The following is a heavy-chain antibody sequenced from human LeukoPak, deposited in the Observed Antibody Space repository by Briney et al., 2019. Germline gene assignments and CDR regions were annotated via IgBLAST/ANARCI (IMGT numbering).Heavy chain of an antibody. CDR3: ARDVYIAAAGSFDY. CDR2: ISWNSGSI. CDR1: GSTFDGYA. Sequence: GGSLRLSCAASGSTFDGYAMHWVRQVPGKGLEWVSGISWNSGSIGYADSVKGRFTISRDNAKNSLYLQMNSLRAEDTAVYYCARDVYIAAAGSFDYWGQGTLVTVSS. V-gene: IGHV3-9*01. D-gene: IGHD6-13*01. J-gene: IGHJ4*02.